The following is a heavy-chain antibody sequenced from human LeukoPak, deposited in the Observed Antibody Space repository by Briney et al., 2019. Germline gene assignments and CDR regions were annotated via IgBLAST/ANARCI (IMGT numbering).Heavy chain of an antibody. CDR2: IYYSGTT. CDR1: GGSINSNSHH. CDR3: ARRGDILTDYAFDY. Sequence: SETLSLTCSVSGGSINSNSHHWDWLRQAPGQGLEWIGNIYYSGTTSYNPSLKSRVTISVDTSKNQFSLRLSPVTAADTPVYYCARRGDILTDYAFDYWGQGTLVTVSS. D-gene: IGHD3-9*01. V-gene: IGHV4-39*01. J-gene: IGHJ4*02.